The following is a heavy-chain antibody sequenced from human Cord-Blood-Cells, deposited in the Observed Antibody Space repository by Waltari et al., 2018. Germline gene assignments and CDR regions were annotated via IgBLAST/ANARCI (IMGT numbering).Heavy chain of an antibody. D-gene: IGHD1-26*01. CDR2: INPNSSGT. Sequence: QVQLVQSGAEVKKPGASVKVSCKASGYTFTGYYMHWVRQAPGQGREWMGWINPNSSGTNYAQKFQGRVTMTRDTSISTAYRELSRLRSDDTAVYYCARVDSGSYLDAFDIWGQGTMVTVSS. CDR1: GYTFTGYY. CDR3: ARVDSGSYLDAFDI. V-gene: IGHV1-2*02. J-gene: IGHJ3*02.